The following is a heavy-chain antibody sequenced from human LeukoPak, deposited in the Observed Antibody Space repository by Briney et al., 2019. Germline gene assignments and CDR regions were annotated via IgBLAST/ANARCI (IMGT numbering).Heavy chain of an antibody. D-gene: IGHD6-19*01. V-gene: IGHV4-34*01. J-gene: IGHJ4*02. CDR1: GGSFSGYY. CDR2: INHSGST. Sequence: SETLSLTCAVYGGSFSGYYWSWIRQPPGKGLEWIGEINHSGSTNYNPSLKSRVTISVDTSKNQFSLKLSSVTAADTAVYYCARGIGYSSRPFDYWGQGTLVTVSS. CDR3: ARGIGYSSRPFDY.